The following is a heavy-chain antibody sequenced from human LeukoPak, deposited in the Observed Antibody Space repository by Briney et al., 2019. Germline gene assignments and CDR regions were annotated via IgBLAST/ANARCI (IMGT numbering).Heavy chain of an antibody. CDR3: ASGHLGYCSGGSCYAFDY. Sequence: SETLSLTCTVSGGSISSSSYYWGWIRQPPGKGLEWIGSIYYSGSTYYNPSLKSRVTISVDTSKNQFSLKLSSVTAADTAVYYCASGHLGYCSGGSCYAFDYWGRGTLVTVSS. J-gene: IGHJ4*02. D-gene: IGHD2-15*01. CDR2: IYYSGST. CDR1: GGSISSSSYY. V-gene: IGHV4-39*07.